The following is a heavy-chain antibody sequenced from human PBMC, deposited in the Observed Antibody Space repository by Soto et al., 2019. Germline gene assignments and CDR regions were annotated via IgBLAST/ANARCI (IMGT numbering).Heavy chain of an antibody. J-gene: IGHJ4*02. Sequence: EVHLLESGGGLVHPGESLRLSCGASGFTFSACVMTWVRQAPGQGLEWVACITGGDPGTHYADSVKGRFTVSRDNSKNMLYIQMNNVRVEDTGVYYCAKGLNNGRWYAEDWGQGALVTVSS. CDR2: ITGGDPGT. CDR1: GFTFSACV. V-gene: IGHV3-23*01. D-gene: IGHD6-13*01. CDR3: AKGLNNGRWYAED.